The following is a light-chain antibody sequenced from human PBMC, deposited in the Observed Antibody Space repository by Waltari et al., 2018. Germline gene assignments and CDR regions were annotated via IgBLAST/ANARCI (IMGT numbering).Light chain of an antibody. CDR3: CSYAGSSTFYV. V-gene: IGLV2-23*02. J-gene: IGLJ1*01. Sequence: QSALTQPASVSGSPGQSITIPCTGPRSDVGTYSLVSWYQQHPGKAPKLMIYEVSKRPSGVSNRFSGSKSGNTASLTISGLQAEDEADYYCCSYAGSSTFYVFGTGTKVTVL. CDR2: EVS. CDR1: RSDVGTYSL.